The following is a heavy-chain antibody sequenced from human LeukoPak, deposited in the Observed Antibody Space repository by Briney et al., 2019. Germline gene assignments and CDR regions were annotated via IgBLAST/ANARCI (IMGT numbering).Heavy chain of an antibody. V-gene: IGHV3-23*01. D-gene: IGHD3-22*01. CDR3: AKDGAYDSSGYSTN. Sequence: PGGSLRLSCAASGFTFSSYAMSWVRQAPGKGLEWVSAISGSGGSTYYADSVKGRFTISRGNSKNTLYLQMNSLRAEDTAVYYCAKDGAYDSSGYSTNWGQGTLVTVSS. CDR2: ISGSGGST. J-gene: IGHJ4*02. CDR1: GFTFSSYA.